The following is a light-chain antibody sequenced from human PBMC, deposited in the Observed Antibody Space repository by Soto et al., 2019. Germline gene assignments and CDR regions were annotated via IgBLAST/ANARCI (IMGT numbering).Light chain of an antibody. J-gene: IGLJ2*01. CDR1: SSDVGAYNY. Sequence: QSALTQPPSASGSPGQSVTISCTGTSSDVGAYNYVCWYQQHPGKAPKLMIYEVSKRPSGVPDRFSGSKSGNTASLTVSGLQAEDEADYYCSSYAGSNNPVVFGGGTKLTVL. V-gene: IGLV2-8*01. CDR2: EVS. CDR3: SSYAGSNNPVV.